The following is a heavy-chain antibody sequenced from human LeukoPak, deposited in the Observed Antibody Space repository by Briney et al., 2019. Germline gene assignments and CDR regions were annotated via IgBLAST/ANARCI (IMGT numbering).Heavy chain of an antibody. CDR2: IKSETDGGTT. CDR3: ARDKADDFWSGYYYYYGMDV. Sequence: GGSLRLSCAASGFTFSNAWMSWVRQAPGKGLEWVGRIKSETDGGTTDYAAPVKGRFTISRDDSKNTLYLQMNSLRAEDTAVYYCARDKADDFWSGYYYYYGMDVWGQGTTVTVPS. V-gene: IGHV3-15*01. J-gene: IGHJ6*02. CDR1: GFTFSNAW. D-gene: IGHD3-3*01.